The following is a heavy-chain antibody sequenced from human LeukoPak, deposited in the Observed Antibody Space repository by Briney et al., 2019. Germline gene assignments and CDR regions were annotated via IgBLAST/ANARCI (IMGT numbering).Heavy chain of an antibody. CDR1: GFTFRSYA. J-gene: IGHJ4*02. Sequence: GGSLRLSCAASGFTFRSYAMHWVRQAPGKGLEWVANIKQDGSEKYYVDSVKGRFTISRDNVKNSLYLQMNSLRAEDTAVYYCARSRLPKESAITIFASWGQGTLVTVSS. CDR3: ARSRLPKESAITIFAS. V-gene: IGHV3-7*01. D-gene: IGHD3-3*01. CDR2: IKQDGSEK.